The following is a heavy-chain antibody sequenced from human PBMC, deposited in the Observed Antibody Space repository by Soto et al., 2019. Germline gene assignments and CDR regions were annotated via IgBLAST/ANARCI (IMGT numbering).Heavy chain of an antibody. CDR1: VFTSSG. D-gene: IGHD3-3*01. V-gene: IGHV1-18*04. J-gene: IGHJ3*01. Sequence: GASVKVSCKASVFTSSGISWVRQAPGQGLEWLGWISTHNGNTIYGQKFQGRVIMTIETSTTTVYMELRSLNSDDTAVYFCAREGILGPFDAYDLWGQGTPVTV. CDR2: ISTHNGNT. CDR3: AREGILGPFDAYDL.